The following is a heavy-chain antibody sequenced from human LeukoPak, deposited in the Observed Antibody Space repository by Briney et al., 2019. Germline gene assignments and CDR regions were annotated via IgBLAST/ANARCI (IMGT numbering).Heavy chain of an antibody. CDR2: ISSSGTTI. V-gene: IGHV3-11*01. D-gene: IGHD3-10*01. CDR1: GFTFSDYY. Sequence: KTGGSLRLSCAASGFTFSDYYMSWIRQPPGKGLEWVSYISSSGTTIYYADSVRGRFTVSRDNAKNSLYLQMDSLSAEDTAVYCCASLRGVNRWGQGTLVTVSS. J-gene: IGHJ4*02. CDR3: ASLRGVNR.